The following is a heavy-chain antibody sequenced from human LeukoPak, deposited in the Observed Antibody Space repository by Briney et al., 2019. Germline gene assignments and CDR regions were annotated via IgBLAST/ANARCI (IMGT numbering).Heavy chain of an antibody. CDR2: MNPKSGNT. V-gene: IGHV1-8*01. J-gene: IGHJ5*02. Sequence: ASVKVSCKASGDTFTSYDINWVRQATGQGLEWMGWMNPKSGNTGYAQKFQGRVTMTRNTSTSTAYMELSSLRSEDTAVYYCARPGTNLGINWFDPWGQGTLVTVSS. CDR3: ARPGTNLGINWFDP. D-gene: IGHD1-1*01. CDR1: GDTFTSYD.